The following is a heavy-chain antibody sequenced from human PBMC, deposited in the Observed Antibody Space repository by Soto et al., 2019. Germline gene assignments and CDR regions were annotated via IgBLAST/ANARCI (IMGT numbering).Heavy chain of an antibody. CDR2: ISFDRSKK. CDR3: AKDGGPGIDYYYGMDV. D-gene: IGHD3-16*01. CDR1: GFTFSNYA. V-gene: IGHV3-30-3*01. Sequence: QVQLVQSGGGVVQPGRSLRLSCAASGFTFSNYAMHWVRQAPGKGLEWVAVISFDRSKKYYADSVKGRFTISRDNSDNXVFLEMNSLRGEDTAEYYCAKDGGPGIDYYYGMDVWGQGTTVTVSS. J-gene: IGHJ6*02.